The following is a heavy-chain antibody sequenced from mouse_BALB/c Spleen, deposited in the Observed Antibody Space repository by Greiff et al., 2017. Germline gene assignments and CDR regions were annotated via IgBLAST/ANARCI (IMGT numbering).Heavy chain of an antibody. CDR1: GFNIKDTY. Sequence: VQLQQSGAELVKPGASVKLSCTASGFNIKDTYMHWVKQRPEQGLEWIGRIDPANGNTKYDPKFQGKATITADTSSNTAYLQLSSLTSEDTAVYYCARVTTAGYYFDYGGQGTTLTVSS. D-gene: IGHD1-2*01. CDR3: ARVTTAGYYFDY. J-gene: IGHJ2*01. V-gene: IGHV14-3*02. CDR2: IDPANGNT.